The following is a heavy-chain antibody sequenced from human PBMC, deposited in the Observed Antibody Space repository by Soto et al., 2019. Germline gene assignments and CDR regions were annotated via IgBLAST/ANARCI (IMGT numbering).Heavy chain of an antibody. CDR1: GDSVSSNTAA. Sequence: HTLSLTCAISGDSVSSNTAAWNWIRSSPSRGLEWLGRTYYRSNWRHDYAVSMKSRITVNPDTSKNHFSLQLNSVTPDDTAVYYCARGVDDSGFDLWGQGTLVTVCS. J-gene: IGHJ4*02. CDR2: TYYRSNWRH. V-gene: IGHV6-1*01. D-gene: IGHD3-22*01. CDR3: ARGVDDSGFDL.